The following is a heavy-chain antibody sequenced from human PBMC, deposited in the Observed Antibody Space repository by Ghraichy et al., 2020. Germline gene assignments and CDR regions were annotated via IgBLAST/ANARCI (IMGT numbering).Heavy chain of an antibody. CDR2: INHSGST. CDR3: ARLRYSSGWYSAKNWFDP. V-gene: IGHV4-34*01. Sequence: SETLSLTCAVYGGSFSGYYWSWIRQPPGKGLEWIGEINHSGSTNYNPSLKSRVTISVDTSKNQFSLKLSSVTAADTAVYYCARLRYSSGWYSAKNWFDPWGQGTLVTVSS. CDR1: GGSFSGYY. D-gene: IGHD6-19*01. J-gene: IGHJ5*02.